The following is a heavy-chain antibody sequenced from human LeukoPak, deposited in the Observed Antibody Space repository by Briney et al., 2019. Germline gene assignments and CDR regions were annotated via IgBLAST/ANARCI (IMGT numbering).Heavy chain of an antibody. Sequence: GGSLRLSCAASGFTFSSYGMHWVRQAPGKGLEWVAFIRYDGSNKYYADSVRGRFTISRDNSKNTLYLQMNSLRAEDTAVYYCAKVASGSYYFDYWGQGTLVTVSS. D-gene: IGHD1-26*01. V-gene: IGHV3-30*02. CDR3: AKVASGSYYFDY. CDR1: GFTFSSYG. J-gene: IGHJ4*02. CDR2: IRYDGSNK.